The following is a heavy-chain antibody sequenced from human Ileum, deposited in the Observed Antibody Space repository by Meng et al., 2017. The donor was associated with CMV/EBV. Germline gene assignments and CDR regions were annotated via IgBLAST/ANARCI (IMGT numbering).Heavy chain of an antibody. CDR1: RYPFPGYC. Sequence: SSKASRYPFPGYCMTWVRQAPGQGLEWMGWINPNSGGTNYAQKFQGRVTMTRDTSITTAYMELSRLRSDDSAVYYCASPYNWNYSLLWGQGTLVTVSS. CDR2: INPNSGGT. V-gene: IGHV1-2*02. CDR3: ASPYNWNYSLL. D-gene: IGHD1-7*01. J-gene: IGHJ4*02.